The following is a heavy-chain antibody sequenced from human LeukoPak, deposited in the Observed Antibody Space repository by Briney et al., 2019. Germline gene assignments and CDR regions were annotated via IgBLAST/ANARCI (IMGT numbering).Heavy chain of an antibody. D-gene: IGHD6-13*01. CDR3: ARGGEYPSRYSNTWSTFDY. V-gene: IGHV4-59*01. J-gene: IGHJ4*02. CDR2: IYYSGST. CDR1: GGSISSYY. Sequence: SETLSLTCTVSGGSISSYYWSWIRQPPGKGLEWIGYIYYSGSTNYNPSLKSRVTISVDTSKNQFSLKLSSVPAADTAVYYCARGGEYPSRYSNTWSTFDYWGQGTLVTVSS.